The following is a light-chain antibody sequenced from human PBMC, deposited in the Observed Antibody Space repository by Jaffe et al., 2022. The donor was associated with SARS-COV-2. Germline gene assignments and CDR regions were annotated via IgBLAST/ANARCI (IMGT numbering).Light chain of an antibody. V-gene: IGKV3-20*01. Sequence: EIALTQSPGTLSLSPGERATLSCRASQSVSSSYLAWYQQKPGQAPRLLIYAASSRATGIPDRFSGSGSGTDFTLTISRLEPEDFAVYYCQQYIGSPFTFGPGTKVDIK. CDR2: AAS. CDR1: QSVSSSY. CDR3: QQYIGSPFT. J-gene: IGKJ3*01.